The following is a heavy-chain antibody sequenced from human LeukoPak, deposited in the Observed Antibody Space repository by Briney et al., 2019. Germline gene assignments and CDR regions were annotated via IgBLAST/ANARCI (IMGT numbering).Heavy chain of an antibody. CDR3: AKALYRITMVRGVPDY. V-gene: IGHV3-74*01. CDR2: INSDGTST. J-gene: IGHJ4*02. D-gene: IGHD3-10*01. CDR1: GFTFSSYW. Sequence: GGSLRLSCAASGFTFSSYWMHWVRQAPGKGLVWVSRINSDGTSTSYADSVKGRFTISRDNSKNTLYLQMNSLRAEDTAVYYCAKALYRITMVRGVPDYWGQGTLVTVSS.